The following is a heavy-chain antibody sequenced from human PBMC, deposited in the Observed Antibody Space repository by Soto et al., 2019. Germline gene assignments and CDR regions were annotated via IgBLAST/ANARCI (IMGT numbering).Heavy chain of an antibody. CDR3: ARDLPQWQQYLIHAY. Sequence: ASVKVSCKASGYTFTNFGLSWVRQAPGQGLEWMGRISPYNGNTNYAQKFQGRVTMTTDTSTSTAYMELGSLRSDDTAVYYCARDLPQWQQYLIHAYWGQGTLVTVSS. CDR1: GYTFTNFG. D-gene: IGHD2-2*01. V-gene: IGHV1-18*01. CDR2: ISPYNGNT. J-gene: IGHJ4*02.